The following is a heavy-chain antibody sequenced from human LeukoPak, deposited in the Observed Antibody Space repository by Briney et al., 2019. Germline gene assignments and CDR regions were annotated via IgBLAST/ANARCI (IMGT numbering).Heavy chain of an antibody. CDR3: ARDGGLLWFGELYYFDY. Sequence: GGSLRLSCAAPGFTFSSYSMNWVRQAPGKGLEWVSSVSSSSSYIYYADSVKGRFTISRDNAKNSLYLQMNSLRAEDTAVYYCARDGGLLWFGELYYFDYWGQGTLVTVSS. CDR1: GFTFSSYS. D-gene: IGHD3-10*01. V-gene: IGHV3-21*01. CDR2: VSSSSSYI. J-gene: IGHJ4*02.